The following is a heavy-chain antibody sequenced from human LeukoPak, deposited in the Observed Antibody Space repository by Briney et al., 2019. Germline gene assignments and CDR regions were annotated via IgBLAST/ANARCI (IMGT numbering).Heavy chain of an antibody. CDR1: GFSFRNYG. J-gene: IGHJ6*02. CDR2: ISFDGNTK. V-gene: IGHV3-30*18. D-gene: IGHD1-26*01. Sequence: GKSLRLSCAASGFSFRNYGMHWVRQAPGKGLEWVAIISFDGNTKDYADSVKGRFTISRDNSKNTLYLRMNSLRAEDLAVYYCAKEWPWENFYYGMNVWGQGTTVTVSS. CDR3: AKEWPWENFYYGMNV.